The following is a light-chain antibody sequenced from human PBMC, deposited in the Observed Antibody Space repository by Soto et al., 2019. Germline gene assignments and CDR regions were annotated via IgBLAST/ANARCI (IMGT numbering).Light chain of an antibody. Sequence: EIVLAQSPGTLSLSPGERATLSCRASQSVTSTYLAWYQQRSGQAPRLLVYATSTRAVGVPDRFTGSGSGTDFTLTISRLEPEDFAVYYCHHYGRSPMFGPGTKVEGK. CDR3: HHYGRSPM. CDR2: ATS. J-gene: IGKJ1*01. V-gene: IGKV3-20*01. CDR1: QSVTSTY.